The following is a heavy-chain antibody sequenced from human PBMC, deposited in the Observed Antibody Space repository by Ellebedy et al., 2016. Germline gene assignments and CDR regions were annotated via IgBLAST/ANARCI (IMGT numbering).Heavy chain of an antibody. CDR2: INHSGST. Sequence: GSLRLXXAVYGGSFSGYYWSWIRQPPGKGLEWIGEINHSGSTNYNPSLKSRVTISVDTSKNQFSLKLSSVTAADTAVYYCARAHLYTMVRGTIDYWGQGTLVTVSS. V-gene: IGHV4-34*01. CDR1: GGSFSGYY. CDR3: ARAHLYTMVRGTIDY. D-gene: IGHD3-10*01. J-gene: IGHJ4*02.